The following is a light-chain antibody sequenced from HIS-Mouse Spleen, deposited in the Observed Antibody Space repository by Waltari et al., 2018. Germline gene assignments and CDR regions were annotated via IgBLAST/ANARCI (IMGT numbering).Light chain of an antibody. CDR1: KLGDKY. CDR2: QDS. CDR3: QAWDSSTYV. J-gene: IGLJ1*01. Sequence: SYELTQPPSVSVSPGQTASITCSGDKLGDKYACWYQQKPGQSPVLVIYQDSKRPSGIPERFSGSNSGNTATLTISWTQAMDEADYYCQAWDSSTYVFGTGTKVTVL. V-gene: IGLV3-1*01.